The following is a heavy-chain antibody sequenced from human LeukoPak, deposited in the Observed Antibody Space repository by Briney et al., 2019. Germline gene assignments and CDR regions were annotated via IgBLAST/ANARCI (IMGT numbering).Heavy chain of an antibody. CDR3: AREGEYSSSWYDYYYYGMDV. V-gene: IGHV4-4*07. CDR1: GGSISSYC. Sequence: SETLSLTCTVSGGSISSYCWSWIRQPAGKGLEWIGRIYTSGSTNYNPSLKSRVPMSVDTSKNQFSLKLSSVTAADTAVYYCAREGEYSSSWYDYYYYGMDVWGQGTTVTVSS. D-gene: IGHD6-13*01. CDR2: IYTSGST. J-gene: IGHJ6*02.